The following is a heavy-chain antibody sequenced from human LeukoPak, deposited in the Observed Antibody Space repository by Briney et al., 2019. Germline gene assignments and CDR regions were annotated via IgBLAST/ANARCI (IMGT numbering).Heavy chain of an antibody. J-gene: IGHJ4*02. CDR2: ISSSGSSI. Sequence: GGSLRLSGAASGFTFSDYYMSWIRQAPGKGLEWVSYISSSGSSIYHADSVKGRFTISRDNAKNSLYLQMNTLRAEDTAVYYCAREISGYYETSGYYSAFVYWGREPWSPSPQ. D-gene: IGHD3-22*01. CDR3: AREISGYYETSGYYSAFVY. V-gene: IGHV3-11*01. CDR1: GFTFSDYY.